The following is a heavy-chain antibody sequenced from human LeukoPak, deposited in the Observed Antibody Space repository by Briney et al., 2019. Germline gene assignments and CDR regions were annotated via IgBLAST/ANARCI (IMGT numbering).Heavy chain of an antibody. D-gene: IGHD3-22*01. CDR3: AKDRYYYDSSGYHNWFDP. Sequence: GGSLRLSCAASGFTFSSYAKSWVRQAPGKGLEWVSAISGSGGSTYYADSVKGRFTISRDNSKNTLYLQMNSLRAEDTAVYYCAKDRYYYDSSGYHNWFDPWGQGTLVTVSS. CDR1: GFTFSSYA. J-gene: IGHJ5*02. V-gene: IGHV3-23*01. CDR2: ISGSGGST.